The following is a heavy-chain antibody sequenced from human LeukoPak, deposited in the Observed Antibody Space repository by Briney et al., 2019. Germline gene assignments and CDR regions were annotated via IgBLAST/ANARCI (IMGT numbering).Heavy chain of an antibody. V-gene: IGHV4-34*01. CDR1: GGSFSGYY. Sequence: PSETLSLTCVVYGGSFSGYYWSWIRQPPGKGLEWIGEINHSGSTNYNPSLKSRVTISVDTSKDQFSLKVSSVTAADTAVYYCARGVYKFDYWGQGTLVTVSS. J-gene: IGHJ4*02. CDR3: ARGVYKFDY. CDR2: INHSGST. D-gene: IGHD1-1*01.